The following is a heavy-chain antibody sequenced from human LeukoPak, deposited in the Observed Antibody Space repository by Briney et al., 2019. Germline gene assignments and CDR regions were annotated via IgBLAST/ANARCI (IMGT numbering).Heavy chain of an antibody. J-gene: IGHJ6*02. D-gene: IGHD3-10*01. CDR3: ARNKGMDV. CDR1: GFALSSHW. V-gene: IGHV3-7*03. CDR2: VNRDGSET. Sequence: GGSLRLSCAASGFALSSHWMTWVRQVPGRGPEWVANVNRDGSETYYLDSVKGRFTIPKDNAKNSLYLQMNSLRAEDTALYHCARNKGMDVWGQGTTVIVSS.